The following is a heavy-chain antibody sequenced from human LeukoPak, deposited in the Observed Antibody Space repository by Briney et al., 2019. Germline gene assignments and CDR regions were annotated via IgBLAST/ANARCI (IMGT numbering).Heavy chain of an antibody. CDR3: ARNPYDFWSGYYTGRNWFDP. V-gene: IGHV1-69*05. CDR2: IIPIFGTA. J-gene: IGHJ5*02. CDR1: GGTFSSYA. Sequence: ASVKVSCKASGGTFSSYAISWVRQAPGQGLEWMGGIIPIFGTANYAQKFQSRVTITTDESTSTAYMELSSLRSEDTAVYYCARNPYDFWSGYYTGRNWFDPWGQGTLVTVSS. D-gene: IGHD3-3*01.